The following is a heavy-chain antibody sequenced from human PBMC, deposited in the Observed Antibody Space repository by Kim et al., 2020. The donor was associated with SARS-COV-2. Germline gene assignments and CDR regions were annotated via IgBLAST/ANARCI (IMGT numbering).Heavy chain of an antibody. CDR3: ARRLGGWRNYGMDV. D-gene: IGHD6-19*01. Sequence: SDTLSLTCTVSGGSISSSSYYWGWIRQPPGKGLEWIGSIYYSGSTYYNPSLKSRVTISVDTSKNQFSLKLSSVTAADTAVYYCARRLGGWRNYGMDVWGQGTTVTVSS. J-gene: IGHJ6*02. CDR2: IYYSGST. CDR1: GGSISSSSYY. V-gene: IGHV4-39*01.